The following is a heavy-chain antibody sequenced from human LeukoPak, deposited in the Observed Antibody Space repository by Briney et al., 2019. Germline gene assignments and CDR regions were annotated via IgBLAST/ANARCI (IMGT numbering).Heavy chain of an antibody. D-gene: IGHD3-10*01. Sequence: GESLKISCKCSGYTFTSYWIAWVRQMPGKGLEWMGIIYPGDSDTRYSPSFQGQVAISGDKSISSAYLQWSSLKASDTAMYYCARVITMIRGVPDRFDPWGQGTLVTVSS. J-gene: IGHJ5*02. V-gene: IGHV5-51*01. CDR3: ARVITMIRGVPDRFDP. CDR1: GYTFTSYW. CDR2: IYPGDSDT.